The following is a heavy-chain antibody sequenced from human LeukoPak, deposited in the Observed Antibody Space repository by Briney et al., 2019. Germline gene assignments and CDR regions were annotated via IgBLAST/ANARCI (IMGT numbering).Heavy chain of an antibody. CDR2: IRQDGGEI. CDR3: ARDKIVGATNFDS. Sequence: GGSVRLSRAASGFTFSSYWMAWVRQAPGKGLEWVANIRQDGGEIYYVDSVKGRFILSRDNAKNSLYLEMNSLRDEDTAVYYCARDKIVGATNFDSWGQGTLVTVSS. J-gene: IGHJ4*02. CDR1: GFTFSSYW. V-gene: IGHV3-7*01. D-gene: IGHD1-26*01.